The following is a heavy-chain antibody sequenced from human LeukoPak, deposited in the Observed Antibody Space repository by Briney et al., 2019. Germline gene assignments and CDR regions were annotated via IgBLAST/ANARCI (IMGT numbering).Heavy chain of an antibody. V-gene: IGHV3-74*01. CDR2: INTDGTSR. D-gene: IGHD6-13*01. J-gene: IGHJ4*02. CDR3: ARGGIASVDPTGY. CDR1: GFTLSRYW. Sequence: GGSLRLSCAASGFTLSRYWMHWVRQAPGKGLAWVSRINTDGTSRSYADSVKGRFTISRDNAKNTLYLQMNSLRAEDTAVYYCARGGIASVDPTGYWGQGTLVTVSS.